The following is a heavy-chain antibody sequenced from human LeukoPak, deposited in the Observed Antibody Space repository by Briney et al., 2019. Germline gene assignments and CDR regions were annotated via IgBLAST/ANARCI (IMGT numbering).Heavy chain of an antibody. CDR2: IHYSGST. Sequence: SETLPLTCTVSGGSISSYYWSWIRQPPGKGLEGIGCIHYSGSTNYNPSLKSRVTISVDTSKNQFSLKLSSVTAADTAVYYCARVRDRSSYFYDLDYWGQGTLVTVSS. CDR1: GGSISSYY. CDR3: ARVRDRSSYFYDLDY. J-gene: IGHJ4*02. V-gene: IGHV4-59*01. D-gene: IGHD3-22*01.